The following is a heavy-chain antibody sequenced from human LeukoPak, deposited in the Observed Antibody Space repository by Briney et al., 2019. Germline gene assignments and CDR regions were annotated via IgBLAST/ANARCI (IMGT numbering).Heavy chain of an antibody. D-gene: IGHD2-2*01. Sequence: SETLSLTCTVSRDSISSGDYYWSWIRQPPGKGLEWIGYIYYSGSTYYNPSLKSRVTISVDTFKNQFSLKLSSVTAADTAVYYCARGCGRVPAAITGWFDPWGQGTLVIVSS. CDR3: ARGCGRVPAAITGWFDP. J-gene: IGHJ5*02. CDR1: RDSISSGDYY. V-gene: IGHV4-30-4*01. CDR2: IYYSGST.